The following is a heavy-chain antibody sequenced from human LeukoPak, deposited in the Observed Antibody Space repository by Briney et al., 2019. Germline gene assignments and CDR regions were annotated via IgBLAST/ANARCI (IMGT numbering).Heavy chain of an antibody. D-gene: IGHD6-19*01. CDR2: IGTAGDT. CDR1: GFTFSSYD. J-gene: IGHJ5*02. Sequence: GGSLRLSCAASGFTFSSYDMHWVRQATGKGLEWVSAIGTAGDTYYPGSVKGRFTISRENAKNSLYLQMNSLRAGDTAVYYCARGYSSGWYSWSDPWGQGTLVTVSS. V-gene: IGHV3-13*01. CDR3: ARGYSSGWYSWSDP.